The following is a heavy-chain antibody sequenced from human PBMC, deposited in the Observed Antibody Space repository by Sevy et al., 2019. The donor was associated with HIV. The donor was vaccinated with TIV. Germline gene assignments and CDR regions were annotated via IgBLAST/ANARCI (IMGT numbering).Heavy chain of an antibody. CDR2: FDPEDGRT. Sequence: ASVKVSCKLSGYTLTDFSMHWVRQAPGKGLEWVATFDPEDGRTIYAQKFQGRVTMTEDTSTDTAYMELNSLRSDDTAVYYCAATKDYYESSGPPFDYWGQGTLVTVSS. J-gene: IGHJ4*02. CDR3: AATKDYYESSGPPFDY. CDR1: GYTLTDFS. D-gene: IGHD3-22*01. V-gene: IGHV1-24*01.